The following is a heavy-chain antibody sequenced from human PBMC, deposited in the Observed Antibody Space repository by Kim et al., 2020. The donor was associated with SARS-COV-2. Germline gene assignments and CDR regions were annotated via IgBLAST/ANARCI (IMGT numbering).Heavy chain of an antibody. D-gene: IGHD2-15*01. CDR1: GGSISSSSYY. CDR3: ARESGCSGGSCWVDY. V-gene: IGHV4-39*07. Sequence: SETLSLTCTVSGGSISSSSYYWGWIRQPPGKGLEWIGSIYYSGSTYYNPSLKSRVTISVDTSKNQFSLKLSSVTAADTAVYYCARESGCSGGSCWVDYWGQGTLVTVSS. CDR2: IYYSGST. J-gene: IGHJ4*02.